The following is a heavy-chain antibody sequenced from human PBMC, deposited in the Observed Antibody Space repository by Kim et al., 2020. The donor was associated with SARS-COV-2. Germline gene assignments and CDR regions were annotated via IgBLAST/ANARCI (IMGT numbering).Heavy chain of an antibody. V-gene: IGHV1-69*04. CDR3: ARVGSPSGAFDI. J-gene: IGHJ3*02. CDR2: IIPILGIA. CDR1: GGTFSSYD. Sequence: SVKVSCKASGGTFSSYDISWVRQAPGQGLEWMGRIIPILGIANYAQKFQGRVTITADKSTSTAYMELSSLRSEDTAVYYCARVGSPSGAFDIWGQGTMVTVSS. D-gene: IGHD1-26*01.